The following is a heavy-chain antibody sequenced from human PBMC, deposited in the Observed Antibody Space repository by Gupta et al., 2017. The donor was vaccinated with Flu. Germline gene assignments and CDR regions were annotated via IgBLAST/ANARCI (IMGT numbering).Heavy chain of an antibody. V-gene: IGHV3-74*01. CDR3: VRGQGELDSVVY. D-gene: IGHD2-15*01. CDR1: GFTLASYW. J-gene: IGHJ4*02. CDR2: LNAEGAII. Sequence: EVQLVESGGGVVQPGGSLRLSCEASGFTLASYWMHWVRQSPGKGLVWVARLNAEGAIINYADFVKGRFSISVDRGKNAMYLEMNSLRAEDRGLYYCVRGQGELDSVVYWGQGTLVTVSS.